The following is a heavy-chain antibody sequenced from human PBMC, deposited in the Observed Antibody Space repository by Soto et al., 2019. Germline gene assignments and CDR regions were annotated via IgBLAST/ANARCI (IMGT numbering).Heavy chain of an antibody. CDR2: IYYSGST. J-gene: IGHJ6*02. Sequence: PSETLSLTCTVSGGSISSYYWSWIRQPPGKGLEWIGYIYYSGSTYYNPSLKSRVTISVDTSKNQFSLKLSSVTAADTAVYYCARINDYSNYAGLGYYGMDVWGQGTTVTVSS. CDR3: ARINDYSNYAGLGYYGMDV. CDR1: GGSISSYY. D-gene: IGHD4-4*01. V-gene: IGHV4-59*06.